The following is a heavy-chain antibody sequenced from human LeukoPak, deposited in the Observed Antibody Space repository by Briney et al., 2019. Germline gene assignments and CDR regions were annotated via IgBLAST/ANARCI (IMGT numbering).Heavy chain of an antibody. V-gene: IGHV4-30-4*01. Sequence: APTRTFSGGSISRGDYYRGWIRQPPGKGPGWIGYIYYSGSTYYNPSLKSRVTISVDTSKNQFSLKLSSVTAADTAVYYCARVEGEDTAMFYWGQGTLVTVSS. CDR3: ARVEGEDTAMFY. D-gene: IGHD5-18*01. CDR1: GGSISRGDYY. J-gene: IGHJ4*02. CDR2: IYYSGST.